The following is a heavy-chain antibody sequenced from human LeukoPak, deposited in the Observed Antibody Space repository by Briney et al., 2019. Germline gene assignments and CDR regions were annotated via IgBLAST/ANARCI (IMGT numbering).Heavy chain of an antibody. CDR1: GFTFSTYS. V-gene: IGHV3-21*04. CDR2: ISRGSSNI. Sequence: PGGSLRLSCAASGFTFSTYSMNWVRQVPGKGLEWVSAISRGSSNIYYADSVKGRFTISRDNSKNTLSLQMNSLRVEDTAMYFCAKDIQLSTWGLGTMVTVSS. CDR3: AKDIQLST. D-gene: IGHD5-24*01. J-gene: IGHJ3*01.